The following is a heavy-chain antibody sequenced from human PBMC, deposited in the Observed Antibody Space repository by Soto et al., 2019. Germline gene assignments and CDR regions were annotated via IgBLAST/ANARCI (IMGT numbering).Heavy chain of an antibody. CDR2: INSDGSST. J-gene: IGHJ5*02. Sequence: EVQLVESGGGLVQPGGSLRLSCAASGFTFSSYWMHWVRQAPGKGLVWVSRINSDGSSTSYADSVKGRFTISRDNARNTLYLQMNSLRAADTAVYYCARDGDVVVAATGGISWFDPWGQGTLVTVSS. CDR3: ARDGDVVVAATGGISWFDP. V-gene: IGHV3-74*01. CDR1: GFTFSSYW. D-gene: IGHD2-15*01.